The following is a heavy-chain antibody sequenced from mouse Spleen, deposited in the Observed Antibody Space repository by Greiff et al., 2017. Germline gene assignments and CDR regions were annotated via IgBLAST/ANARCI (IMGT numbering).Heavy chain of an antibody. V-gene: IGHV5-9-3*01. CDR1: GFTFSSYA. Sequence: EVQRVESGGGLVKLGGSLKLSCAASGFTFSSYAMSWVRQTPEKRLEWVTTISSGGGNTYYPDSVKGRFTISRDNAKNTLYLQMSSLKSEDTAMYYCARDGYYFDHWGQGTTLTVSS. J-gene: IGHJ2*01. CDR2: ISSGGGNT. CDR3: ARDGYYFDH. D-gene: IGHD2-3*01.